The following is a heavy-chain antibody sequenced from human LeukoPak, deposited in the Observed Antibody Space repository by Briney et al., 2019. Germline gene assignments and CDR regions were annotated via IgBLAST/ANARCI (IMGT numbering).Heavy chain of an antibody. Sequence: ASVKVSCKASGYTFIGYYMHWVRQAPGQGVEGRGWINPNSGGTNYAKKFQGRVTMTRDTSISTAYMELSRLRSDDTAVYYCARGRYSSRYYFDYWGQGTLVTVSS. CDR1: GYTFIGYY. D-gene: IGHD6-13*01. CDR2: INPNSGGT. CDR3: ARGRYSSRYYFDY. V-gene: IGHV1-2*02. J-gene: IGHJ4*02.